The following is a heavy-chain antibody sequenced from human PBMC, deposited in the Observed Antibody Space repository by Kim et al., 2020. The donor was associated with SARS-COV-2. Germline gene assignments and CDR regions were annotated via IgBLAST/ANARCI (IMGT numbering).Heavy chain of an antibody. Sequence: ASVKVSCKASGYTFTGYYMHWVRQAPGQGLEWMGWINPNSGGTNYAQKFQGRVTMTRDTSISTAYMELSRLRSDDTAVYYCARDYVTHPVLEWLLWGIYYGMDVWGQGTTVTVSS. V-gene: IGHV1-2*02. J-gene: IGHJ6*02. D-gene: IGHD3-3*01. CDR2: INPNSGGT. CDR3: ARDYVTHPVLEWLLWGIYYGMDV. CDR1: GYTFTGYY.